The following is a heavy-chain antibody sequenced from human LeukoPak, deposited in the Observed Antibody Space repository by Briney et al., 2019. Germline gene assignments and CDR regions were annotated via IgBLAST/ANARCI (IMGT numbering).Heavy chain of an antibody. CDR1: GFTFSSYA. J-gene: IGHJ4*02. Sequence: PGGSLRLSCAASGFTFSSYAMSWVRQAPGKGLEWVSAISGSGGSTYYADSVKGRFTISRDNSKNTLYLQMNSLRAEDTAVYYCAKLPIVGATWESLLDYWGQGTLVTVSS. D-gene: IGHD1-26*01. CDR3: AKLPIVGATWESLLDY. V-gene: IGHV3-23*01. CDR2: ISGSGGST.